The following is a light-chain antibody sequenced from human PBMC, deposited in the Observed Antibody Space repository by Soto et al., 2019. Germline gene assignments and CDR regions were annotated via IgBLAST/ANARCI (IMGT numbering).Light chain of an antibody. Sequence: QSALTQPASVSGSPGQSITISCTGTSSDVGGYNYVSWYQQHPGKAPKLMIYDVSYRPSGVSNRFSGSKSGNMASLTISGLQAEDEADYYCSSYTSSSTLYVFGTGTKLTVL. CDR1: SSDVGGYNY. V-gene: IGLV2-14*03. CDR3: SSYTSSSTLYV. J-gene: IGLJ1*01. CDR2: DVS.